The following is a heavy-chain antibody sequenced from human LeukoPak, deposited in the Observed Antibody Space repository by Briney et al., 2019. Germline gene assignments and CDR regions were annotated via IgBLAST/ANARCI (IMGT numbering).Heavy chain of an antibody. D-gene: IGHD6-13*01. Sequence: GSLRLSCAGPGITFNDYSMNWVRQAPGKGVEWVSVIYSGGSTYYADSVKGRFTISRDNSKNTLYLQMNSLRAEDTAVYYCARVIAAAGKDAFDIWGQGTMVTVSS. J-gene: IGHJ3*02. CDR3: ARVIAAAGKDAFDI. CDR2: IYSGGST. V-gene: IGHV3-66*01. CDR1: GITFNDYS.